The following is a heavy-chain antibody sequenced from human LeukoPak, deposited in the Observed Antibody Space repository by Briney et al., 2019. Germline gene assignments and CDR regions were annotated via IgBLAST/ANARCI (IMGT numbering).Heavy chain of an antibody. J-gene: IGHJ4*02. CDR3: ARAIYGSGSYYDGYFDY. D-gene: IGHD3-10*01. V-gene: IGHV4-61*02. CDR2: IYTSGST. Sequence: SQTLSLTCTVSGGSISSGSYYWSWIRQPAGKGLEWIGRIYTSGSTNYNPSLKSRVTISVDTSKNQFSLKLSSVTAADTAVYYCARAIYGSGSYYDGYFDYWGQGTLVTVSS. CDR1: GGSISSGSYY.